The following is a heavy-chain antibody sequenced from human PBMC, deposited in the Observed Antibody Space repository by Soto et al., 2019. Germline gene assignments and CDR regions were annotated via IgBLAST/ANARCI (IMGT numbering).Heavy chain of an antibody. J-gene: IGHJ5*02. D-gene: IGHD3-10*01. V-gene: IGHV4-30-4*01. Sequence: PSETLSLTCTVSGGSISSGDYYWSWIRQPPGKGLEWIGYIYYSGSTYYNPSLKSRVTISVDTSKNQFSLKLSSVTAADTAVYYCARDVLLWFGELADWFDPWGQGTLVTVSS. CDR2: IYYSGST. CDR1: GGSISSGDYY. CDR3: ARDVLLWFGELADWFDP.